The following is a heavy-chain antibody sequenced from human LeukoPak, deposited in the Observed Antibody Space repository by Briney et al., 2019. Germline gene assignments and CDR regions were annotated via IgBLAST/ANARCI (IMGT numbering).Heavy chain of an antibody. CDR2: IKSKSDGGTT. J-gene: IGHJ3*02. CDR3: ATGINFDI. Sequence: GGSLRLSCAGSGFIFSNAWINWVRQAPGKGLEWVGRIKSKSDGGTTDHATPVKGRFTLSRDDSKNTVYLQMNSLKTEDTAVYYCATGINFDIWGQGTKVTVSS. V-gene: IGHV3-15*07. CDR1: GFIFSNAW.